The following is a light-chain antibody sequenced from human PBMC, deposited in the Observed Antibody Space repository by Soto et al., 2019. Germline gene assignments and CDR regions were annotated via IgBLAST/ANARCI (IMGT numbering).Light chain of an antibody. V-gene: IGLV2-14*01. J-gene: IGLJ1*01. CDR1: SSDVGYYNY. Sequence: QSVLTQPASLSGSPGQSITISCTGTSSDVGYYNYVSWYQKHPGKAPKLMIYEVSKRPSGVSNRFSGSKSGNTASLTISGLQAEDEADYYCSSYTGSSTLYVFGTGTKVTVL. CDR3: SSYTGSSTLYV. CDR2: EVS.